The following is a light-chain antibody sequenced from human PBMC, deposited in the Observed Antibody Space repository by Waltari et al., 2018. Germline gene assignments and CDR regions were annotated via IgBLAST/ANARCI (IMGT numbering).Light chain of an antibody. CDR3: QQYVISPYT. CDR2: GAS. CDR1: QSVRSSY. V-gene: IGKV3-20*01. J-gene: IGKJ2*01. Sequence: EIVLTQSPGTLSLFPGERAILSCRASQSVRSSYLAWYQQKPGQAPRLLIYGASSRATGIPDRFSGSGSGTDFTLTISRLEPEDFAVYYCQQYVISPYTFGQGTKVEIK.